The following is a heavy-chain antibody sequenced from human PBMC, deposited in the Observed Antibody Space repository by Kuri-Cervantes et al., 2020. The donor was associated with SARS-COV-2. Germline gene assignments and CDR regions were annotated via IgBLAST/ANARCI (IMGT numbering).Heavy chain of an antibody. Sequence: GESLKISCTASGFSFSNYAMYWVRQTPGKGLEWVATISFDGSNKHYADSVKGRFTISRDNAKNSLYPQMNSLRAEDTALYYCAKDLNYDSSGYYSWGAFDIWGQGTMVTVSS. CDR1: GFSFSNYA. V-gene: IGHV3-30*04. CDR2: ISFDGSNK. D-gene: IGHD3-22*01. J-gene: IGHJ3*02. CDR3: AKDLNYDSSGYYSWGAFDI.